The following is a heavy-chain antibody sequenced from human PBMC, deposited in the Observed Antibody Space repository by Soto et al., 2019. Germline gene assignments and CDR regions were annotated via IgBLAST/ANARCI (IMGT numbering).Heavy chain of an antibody. J-gene: IGHJ4*02. CDR3: TTLYYYDSSGYYFGAWY. V-gene: IGHV3-15*01. D-gene: IGHD3-22*01. CDR2: IKSKTDGGTT. CDR1: GFTFSNAW. Sequence: GGSLRLSCAASGFTFSNAWMSWVRQAPGKGLEWVGRIKSKTDGGTTDYAAPVKGRFTISRDDSKNTLYLQMNSLKTEDTAVYYCTTLYYYDSSGYYFGAWYWGQGTLVTVSS.